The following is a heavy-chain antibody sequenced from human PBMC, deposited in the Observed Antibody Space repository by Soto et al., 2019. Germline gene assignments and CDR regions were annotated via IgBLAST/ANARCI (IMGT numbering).Heavy chain of an antibody. CDR3: ARMVSIAAAGTRWFDP. CDR1: GGSISSYY. D-gene: IGHD6-13*01. Sequence: SETLSLTCTVSGGSISSYYWSWIRQPPGKGLEWIGYIYYSGSTNYNPSLKSRVTISVDTSKNQFSLKLSSVTAADTAVYYCARMVSIAAAGTRWFDPWGQGTLVTVSS. V-gene: IGHV4-59*01. CDR2: IYYSGST. J-gene: IGHJ5*02.